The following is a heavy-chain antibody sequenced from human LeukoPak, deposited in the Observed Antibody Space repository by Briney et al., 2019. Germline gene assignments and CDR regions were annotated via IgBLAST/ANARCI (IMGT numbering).Heavy chain of an antibody. D-gene: IGHD3-10*01. V-gene: IGHV1-69*05. J-gene: IGHJ4*02. CDR2: IIPIFGTA. CDR1: GGTFSSYA. CDR3: ATRTVRGGSSSFDY. Sequence: SVKVSCKASGGTFSSYAISWVRQAPGQGLEWMGGIIPIFGTANYAQKFQGRVTITTDESTSTAYMELSSLRSEDTAVYYCATRTVRGGSSSFDYWGQGTLVTVSS.